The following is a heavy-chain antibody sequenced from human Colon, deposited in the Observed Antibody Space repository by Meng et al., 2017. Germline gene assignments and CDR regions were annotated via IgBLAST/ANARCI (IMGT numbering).Heavy chain of an antibody. CDR2: IYPGDSDT. V-gene: IGHV5-51*01. J-gene: IGHJ4*02. D-gene: IGHD6-13*01. CDR1: GYSFTSYW. CDR3: ARRRGGYSSSWYYFDY. Sequence: GESLKISCKGSGYSFTSYWIGWVRQMPGKGLEWMGIIYPGDSDTRYSPSFQGQVTISADQSISTAYLQWSSLKASDTAMYYCARRRGGYSSSWYYFDYWGQGTLVTVSS.